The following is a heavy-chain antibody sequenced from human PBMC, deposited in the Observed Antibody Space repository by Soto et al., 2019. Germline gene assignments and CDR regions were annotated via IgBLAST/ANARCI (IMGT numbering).Heavy chain of an antibody. CDR2: IYYSGST. CDR1: GGSISSGGYY. D-gene: IGHD6-19*01. Sequence: SETLSLTCTVSGGSISSGGYYWSWIRQHPGKGLEWIGYIYYSGSTYYNPSLKSRVTISVDTSKNQFSLKLSSVTAADTAVYYCARDGSGRTDFDIWGQGTMVTVSS. V-gene: IGHV4-31*03. CDR3: ARDGSGRTDFDI. J-gene: IGHJ3*02.